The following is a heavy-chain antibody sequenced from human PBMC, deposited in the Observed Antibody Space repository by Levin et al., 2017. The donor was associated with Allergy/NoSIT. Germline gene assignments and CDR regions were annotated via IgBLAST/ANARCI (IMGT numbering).Heavy chain of an antibody. J-gene: IGHJ6*02. CDR2: INSDGSST. CDR3: ARAGDYDFWNRYYYYYGMDV. CDR1: GFTFSSYW. Sequence: LAGGSLRLSCAASGFTFSSYWMHWVRQAPGKGLVWVSRINSDGSSTSYADSVKGRFTISRDNAKNTLYLQMNSLRAEDTAVYYCARAGDYDFWNRYYYYYGMDVWGQGTTVTVSS. V-gene: IGHV3-74*01. D-gene: IGHD3-3*01.